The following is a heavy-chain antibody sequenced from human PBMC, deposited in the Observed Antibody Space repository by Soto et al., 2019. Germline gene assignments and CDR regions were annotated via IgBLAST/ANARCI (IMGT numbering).Heavy chain of an antibody. CDR3: ARATFGGVVGGYYYYGLDV. V-gene: IGHV4-4*07. D-gene: IGHD3-16*01. J-gene: IGHJ6*02. Sequence: PSDTLSLTCTVSGDSISSNHWNWIRQPAGKGLEWIGRISTSGSTNYNPSLKSRVTMSVDTSKNQFSLKLSSVTAADTAVYYCARATFGGVVGGYYYYGLDVWGQGTTVTVPS. CDR1: GDSISSNH. CDR2: ISTSGST.